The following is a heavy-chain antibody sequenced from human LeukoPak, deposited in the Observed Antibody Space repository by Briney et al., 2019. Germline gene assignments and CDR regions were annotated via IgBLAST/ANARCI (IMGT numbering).Heavy chain of an antibody. CDR2: IHPDGKNT. CDR3: ARRAGAYSHPYDY. CDR1: GFTFSSYW. J-gene: IGHJ4*02. V-gene: IGHV3-74*01. D-gene: IGHD4/OR15-4a*01. Sequence: GGSLRLSCAAPGFTFSSYWMDWVRQAPGKGLVWVSRIHPDGKNTAYADSVRGRFTISRDNARNTLFLQMNSLRAEDAAVYYCARRAGAYSHPYDYWGQGTLVTVSS.